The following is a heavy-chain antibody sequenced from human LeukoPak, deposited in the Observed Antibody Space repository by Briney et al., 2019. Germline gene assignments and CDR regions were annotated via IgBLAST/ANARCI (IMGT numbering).Heavy chain of an antibody. V-gene: IGHV3-7*05. CDR3: AASSGYYFSHFDY. D-gene: IGHD3-22*01. CDR1: GFTFSSYW. J-gene: IGHJ4*02. Sequence: GGSLRLSCAASGFTFSSYWMSWVRQAPGKGLEWVANIKQGRSGKYYVDSVKGRFTISRDNAKNSLYLQMKSLRAEDTAVYDCAASSGYYFSHFDYWGQGTLVTVSS. CDR2: IKQGRSGK.